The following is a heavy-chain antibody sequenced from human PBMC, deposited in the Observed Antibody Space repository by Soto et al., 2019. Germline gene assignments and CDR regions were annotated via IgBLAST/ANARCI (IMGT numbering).Heavy chain of an antibody. CDR1: GGSISSYY. D-gene: IGHD6-13*01. CDR2: IYYSGST. V-gene: IGHV4-59*08. CDR3: ARRYSSAFDI. J-gene: IGHJ3*02. Sequence: QVQLQESGPGLVKPSETLSLTCTVSGGSISSYYWSWIRQPPGKGLEWIGYIYYSGSTNYNPSLMSRVTISVDTSKNPFSRKLSSVTAADTAVYYCARRYSSAFDIWGQGTMVTVSS.